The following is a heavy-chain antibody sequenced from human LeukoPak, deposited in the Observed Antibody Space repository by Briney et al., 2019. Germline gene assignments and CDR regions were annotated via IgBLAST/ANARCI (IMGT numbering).Heavy chain of an antibody. J-gene: IGHJ4*02. D-gene: IGHD6-6*01. CDR3: ARAHSSSFDY. CDR1: GFTFSSYW. Sequence: PGGSLRLSCAASGFTFSSYWMSWVRQAPGKGLEWVANIKEDGSERYYVGSVKGPFTISRDNAKNSLYLQMNSLRAEDTAVYYCARAHSSSFDYWGQGTLVTVSS. V-gene: IGHV3-7*01. CDR2: IKEDGSER.